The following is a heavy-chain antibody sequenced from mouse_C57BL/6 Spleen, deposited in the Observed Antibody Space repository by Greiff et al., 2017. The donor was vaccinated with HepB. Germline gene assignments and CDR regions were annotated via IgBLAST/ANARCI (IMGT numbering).Heavy chain of an antibody. Sequence: VKLQQPGAELVKPGASVKLSCKASGYTFTSYWMHWVKQRPGQGLEWIGMIHPNSGSTNYNEKFKSKATLTVDKSSSTAYMQLSSLTSEDSAVYYCARDWDEDFDYWGQGTTLTVSS. J-gene: IGHJ2*01. CDR1: GYTFTSYW. D-gene: IGHD4-1*01. CDR2: IHPNSGST. V-gene: IGHV1-64*01. CDR3: ARDWDEDFDY.